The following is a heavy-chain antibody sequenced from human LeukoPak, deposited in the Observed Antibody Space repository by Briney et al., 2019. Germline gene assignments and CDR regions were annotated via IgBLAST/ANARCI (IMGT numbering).Heavy chain of an antibody. CDR1: GFTFSSNW. CDR2: IQQDGSEK. D-gene: IGHD6-19*01. V-gene: IGHV3-7*04. J-gene: IGHJ5*02. Sequence: GGSLRLSCAVSGFTFSSNWMTWVRQAPGKGLEWVANIQQDGSEKYYVDSVKGRFAISRDNAKNSLYLQMNSLRAEDTAVYYCAREDGWYGKNWFDPWGREPWSPSPQ. CDR3: AREDGWYGKNWFDP.